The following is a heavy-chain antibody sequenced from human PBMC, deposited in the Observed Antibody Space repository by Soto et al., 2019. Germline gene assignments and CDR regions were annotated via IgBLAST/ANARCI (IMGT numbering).Heavy chain of an antibody. CDR1: GFTFSSYA. V-gene: IGHV3-23*01. J-gene: IGHJ4*02. CDR3: AKFPSGAWFGPHFDY. CDR2: ISGSGGST. Sequence: EVQLLESGGGLVQPGGSLRLSCAAPGFTFSSYAMSWVRQAPGKGLEWVSAISGSGGSTYYADSVKGRFTISRDNSKNTLYLQMYSLRAEDTAVYYCAKFPSGAWFGPHFDYWGQGTLVTVSS. D-gene: IGHD3-10*01.